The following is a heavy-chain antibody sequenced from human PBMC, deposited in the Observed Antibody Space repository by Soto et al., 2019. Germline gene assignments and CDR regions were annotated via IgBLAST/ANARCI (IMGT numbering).Heavy chain of an antibody. D-gene: IGHD7-27*01. J-gene: IGHJ5*02. CDR2: IDPSDSYT. Sequence: GESLKISCKGSGYSFTSYWISWVRQMPGKGLEWMGRIDPSDSYTNYSPSFQGHVTISADKSISTAYLQWSSLKASDTAMYYCARSLTNWEVSVNWLDPWGQGTIVTVSS. V-gene: IGHV5-10-1*01. CDR1: GYSFTSYW. CDR3: ARSLTNWEVSVNWLDP.